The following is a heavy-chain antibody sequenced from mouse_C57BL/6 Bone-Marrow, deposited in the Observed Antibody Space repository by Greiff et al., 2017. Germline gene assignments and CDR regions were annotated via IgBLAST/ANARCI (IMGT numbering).Heavy chain of an antibody. V-gene: IGHV5-6*01. J-gene: IGHJ3*01. CDR1: GFTFSSYG. CDR3: ARHGSDGYCP. CDR2: ISSGGSYT. Sequence: EVKLVESGGDLVKPGGSLKLSCAASGFTFSSYGMSWVRQTPAKRLEWVATISSGGSYTYYPDSVKGRFTISRDNAKNTRYLQMSSLKSEDTAMYYCARHGSDGYCPWGQGTLGTVSA. D-gene: IGHD2-3*01.